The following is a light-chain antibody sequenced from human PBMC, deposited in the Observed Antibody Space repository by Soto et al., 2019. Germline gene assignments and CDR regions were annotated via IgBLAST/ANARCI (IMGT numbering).Light chain of an antibody. CDR2: AAS. Sequence: DIQMTQSPSSLSASVGDRVTITCRASQSISNYLNWYQQKPGKAPKLLMYAASSLQSGVPSRFGGSGSGTDFTLTISSLQPEDFATYYCQQRYSTPRTFGQGTKVEI. V-gene: IGKV1-39*01. J-gene: IGKJ1*01. CDR1: QSISNY. CDR3: QQRYSTPRT.